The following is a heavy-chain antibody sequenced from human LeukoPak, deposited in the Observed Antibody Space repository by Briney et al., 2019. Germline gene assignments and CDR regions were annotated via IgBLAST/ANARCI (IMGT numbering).Heavy chain of an antibody. D-gene: IGHD2-21*01. CDR3: VRAYHPGGWFDP. CDR1: GFIFSNHG. J-gene: IGHJ5*02. CDR2: INEDGSEI. V-gene: IGHV3-7*04. Sequence: GGSLRLSCIASGFIFSNHGMNWVRQAPGKGLEWVASINEDGSEIHYVDSVKGRFTISRDNAKDSLYLQMNSLTAEDTAMYYCVRAYHPGGWFDPWGQGTLVTVSS.